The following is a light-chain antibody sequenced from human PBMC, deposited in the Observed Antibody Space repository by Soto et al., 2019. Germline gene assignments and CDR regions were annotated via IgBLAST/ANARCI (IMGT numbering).Light chain of an antibody. Sequence: EIVLTQSPATLSLSPGERATLSCRASQSVSSYLAWHQQKPGQAPRLLIYDASNRATGIPARFSGSGSGTDFTLTIRSLEPEDSAVYYCQQRSNWPLTFGGGTKVEIK. CDR1: QSVSSY. CDR3: QQRSNWPLT. V-gene: IGKV3-11*01. CDR2: DAS. J-gene: IGKJ4*01.